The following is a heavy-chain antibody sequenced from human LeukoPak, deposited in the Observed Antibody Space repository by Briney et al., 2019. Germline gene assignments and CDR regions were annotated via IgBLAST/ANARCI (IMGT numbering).Heavy chain of an antibody. CDR2: ISSSSSYI. J-gene: IGHJ3*02. D-gene: IGHD4-23*01. V-gene: IGHV3-21*01. Sequence: PGGSLRLSCAASGFTFSSYSMNWVRQAPGKGLEWVSSISSSSSYIYYADSVKGRFTISRDNAKNSLYLQMNSLRAEDTALYYCASPLPTHDYGGNPDGAFDIWGQGTMVTVSS. CDR3: ASPLPTHDYGGNPDGAFDI. CDR1: GFTFSSYS.